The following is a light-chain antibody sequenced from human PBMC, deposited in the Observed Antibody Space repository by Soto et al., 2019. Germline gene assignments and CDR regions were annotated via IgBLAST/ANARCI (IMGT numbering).Light chain of an antibody. J-gene: IGKJ1*01. CDR2: ATS. V-gene: IGKV1-5*01. CDR3: QHYNSYSEA. CDR1: QTVSSY. Sequence: DIQMTPSPSYRSASEGARVNITCRASQTVSSYLNWYQQKPGTVPKLLIYATSNLQSGVPSRFSGSGSGTEFTLTISSLQPDDFATYYCQHYNSYSEAFGQGTKVDIK.